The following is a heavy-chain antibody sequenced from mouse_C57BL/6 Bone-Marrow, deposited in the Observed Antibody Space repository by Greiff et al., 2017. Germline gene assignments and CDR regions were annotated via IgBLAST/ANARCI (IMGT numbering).Heavy chain of an antibody. D-gene: IGHD2-2*01. CDR1: GYTFTDYY. Sequence: VKLQQSGAELVKPGASVKISCKASGYTFTDYYINWVKQRPGQGLEWIGKIGPGSGSTYYNEKFKGKATLTADKSSSTAYMQLSSLTSEDSAVYFCARRATMVTKGYYAMDYWGQGTSVTVSS. CDR2: IGPGSGST. V-gene: IGHV1-77*01. J-gene: IGHJ4*01. CDR3: ARRATMVTKGYYAMDY.